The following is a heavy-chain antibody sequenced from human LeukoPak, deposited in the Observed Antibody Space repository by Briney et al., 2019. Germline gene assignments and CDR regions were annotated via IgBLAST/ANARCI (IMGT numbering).Heavy chain of an antibody. V-gene: IGHV1-69*05. Sequence: GSSVKVSCKASGGTFSSYAISWVRQAPGQGLEWMGGIIPIFGTANYAQKFQGRVTMTTDTSTSTAYMELRSLRSDDTAVYYCAREHSSGWPDYWGQGTLVTVSS. CDR1: GGTFSSYA. J-gene: IGHJ4*02. CDR3: AREHSSGWPDY. CDR2: IIPIFGTA. D-gene: IGHD6-19*01.